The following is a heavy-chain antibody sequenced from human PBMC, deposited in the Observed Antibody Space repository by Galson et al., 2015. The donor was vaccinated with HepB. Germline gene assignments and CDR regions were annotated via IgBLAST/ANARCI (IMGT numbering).Heavy chain of an antibody. D-gene: IGHD6-19*01. Sequence: SLRLSCAASGFTFSSYWMSWVRQAPGKGLEWVANIKQDGSEKYYVDSVKGRFTISRDNAKNSLYLQMNSLRAEDTAVYYCATPPLRIAVAGTRDYWGQGTLVTVSS. CDR3: ATPPLRIAVAGTRDY. V-gene: IGHV3-7*01. J-gene: IGHJ4*02. CDR1: GFTFSSYW. CDR2: IKQDGSEK.